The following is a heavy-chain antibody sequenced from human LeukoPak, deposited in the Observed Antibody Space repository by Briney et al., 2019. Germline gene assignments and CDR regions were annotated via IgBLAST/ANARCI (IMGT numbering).Heavy chain of an antibody. J-gene: IGHJ4*02. CDR1: GFTFSSYG. D-gene: IGHD5-12*01. Sequence: GGSLRLSCAASGFTFSSYGMHWVRQAPGKGLEWVSSISSSSSYIYYADSVKGRFTISRDNAKNSLYLQMNSLRAEDTAVYYCARAGYSGYGGYFDYWGQGTLVTVSS. CDR2: ISSSSSYI. V-gene: IGHV3-21*01. CDR3: ARAGYSGYGGYFDY.